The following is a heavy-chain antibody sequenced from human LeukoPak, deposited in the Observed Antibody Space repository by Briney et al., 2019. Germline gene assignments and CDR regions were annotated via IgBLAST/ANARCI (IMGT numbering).Heavy chain of an antibody. J-gene: IGHJ4*02. CDR3: AKEGWSRGAYDY. CDR2: IRYDGSNK. CDR1: GFTFSSYG. V-gene: IGHV3-30*02. Sequence: GGSLRLSCAASGFTFSSYGMHWVRQAPGKGLEWVAFIRYDGSNKYYADSVKGRFTISRDNSKNTLYLQMNSLRAEDTAVYYWAKEGWSRGAYDYWGQGNLVTVSS. D-gene: IGHD3-10*01.